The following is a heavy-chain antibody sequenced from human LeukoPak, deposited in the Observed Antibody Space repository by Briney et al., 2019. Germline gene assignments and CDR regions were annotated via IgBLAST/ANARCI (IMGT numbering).Heavy chain of an antibody. CDR3: AKVPLDCFSCSFFDY. J-gene: IGHJ4*02. Sequence: GGSLRLSCAAFGFTFSSYAMSWDRQAPGKGLEWVSAISGSGGSTYYADSVKGRFTISRDNSKNTLYLQMNSLRAEDTAVYYCAKVPLDCFSCSFFDYWGQGTLVTVSS. V-gene: IGHV3-23*01. D-gene: IGHD2-2*01. CDR2: ISGSGGST. CDR1: GFTFSSYA.